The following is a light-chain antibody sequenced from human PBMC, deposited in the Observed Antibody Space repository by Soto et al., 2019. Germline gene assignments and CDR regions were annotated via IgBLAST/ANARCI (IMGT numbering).Light chain of an antibody. J-gene: IGLJ2*01. CDR2: EVS. V-gene: IGLV2-14*01. Sequence: QSVLTQPASVSGSPGQSNTISCTGTSSDVGGYNYVSWYQQHPGKAPKLMIYEVSNRPSGVSNRFSGSKSGNTASLTISGLQAEDEADYYCSSYISSSTRVFGGGTKLTVL. CDR3: SSYISSSTRV. CDR1: SSDVGGYNY.